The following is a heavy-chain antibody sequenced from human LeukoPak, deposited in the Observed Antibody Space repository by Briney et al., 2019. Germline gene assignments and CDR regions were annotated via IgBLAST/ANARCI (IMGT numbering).Heavy chain of an antibody. CDR1: GFSFNIYE. V-gene: IGHV3-48*03. Sequence: GGSLRLSCTASGFSFNIYEMNWVRQAPGKGLEWVSYISGSDSRIYYADSGKGRFTISRDSAKDLLYLHMNSLRAEDTAVYYCARGLRGYTYGLDYWGQGTLVAVSS. CDR3: ARGLRGYTYGLDY. CDR2: ISGSDSRI. J-gene: IGHJ4*02. D-gene: IGHD5-18*01.